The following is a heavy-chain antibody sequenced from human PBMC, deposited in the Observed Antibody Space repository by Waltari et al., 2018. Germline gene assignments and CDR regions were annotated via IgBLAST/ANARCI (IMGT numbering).Heavy chain of an antibody. CDR2: IIPIFGTA. CDR3: ARALWFGERRDYYYYGMDV. D-gene: IGHD3-10*01. CDR1: GGTFSSYA. Sequence: QVQLVQSGAEVKKPGSSVKVSCKASGGTFSSYAISWVRQAPGQGLEWMGGIIPIFGTANYAQKFQGRVTITADESTSTAYMELSSLRSEDTAVYYCARALWFGERRDYYYYGMDVWGQGTTVTVSS. V-gene: IGHV1-69*13. J-gene: IGHJ6*02.